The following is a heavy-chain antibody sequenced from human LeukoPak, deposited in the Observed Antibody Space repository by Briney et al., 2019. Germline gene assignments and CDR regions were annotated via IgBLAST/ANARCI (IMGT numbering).Heavy chain of an antibody. CDR3: ARADYSSTWSHDYYYMDV. D-gene: IGHD6-13*01. V-gene: IGHV4-38-2*02. CDR1: GYSLSSGYY. Sequence: PSETLSLTCTVSGYSLSSGYYWGWFRQPPGKGLEWIRSIYHSGSTYYNPSLKSRDTISVDTTKNQFSLKLSSVTAADTAVYYCARADYSSTWSHDYYYMDVWGKGTTVTVSS. CDR2: IYHSGST. J-gene: IGHJ6*03.